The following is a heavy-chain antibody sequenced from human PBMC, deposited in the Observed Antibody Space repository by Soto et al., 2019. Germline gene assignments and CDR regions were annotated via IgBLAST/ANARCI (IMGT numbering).Heavy chain of an antibody. Sequence: SETLSLTCTLSGGSVRAPDWWNWVRQSPDKGLEWIAEVHISGHSNYNPSPRSRVSVSIDSSKNQFYLNLNSVTAADTAIYYCARVRQGCSANNCYFDPWGQGTQVTVSS. CDR3: ARVRQGCSANNCYFDP. D-gene: IGHD1-1*01. J-gene: IGHJ5*01. CDR1: GGSVRAPDW. V-gene: IGHV4-4*02. CDR2: VHISGHS.